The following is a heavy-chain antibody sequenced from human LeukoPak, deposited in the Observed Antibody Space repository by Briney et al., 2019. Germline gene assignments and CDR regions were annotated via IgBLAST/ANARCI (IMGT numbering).Heavy chain of an antibody. D-gene: IGHD3-22*01. V-gene: IGHV4-34*01. J-gene: IGHJ3*02. CDR2: INHSGST. CDR1: GGSFRGYY. CDR3: AVTFDSSGPGSAFDI. Sequence: SETLSLTCAVYGGSFRGYYWSWIRQPPGKGLEWIGEINHSGSTNYNPSLKSRVTISVDTSKNQFSLKLSSVTAVDTAVYYCAVTFDSSGPGSAFDIWGQGTMVTVSS.